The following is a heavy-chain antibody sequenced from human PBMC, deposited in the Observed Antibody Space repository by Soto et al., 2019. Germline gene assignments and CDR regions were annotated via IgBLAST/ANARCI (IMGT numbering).Heavy chain of an antibody. D-gene: IGHD2-2*01. CDR1: GFIFNSHV. V-gene: IGHV3-23*01. J-gene: IGHJ6*02. Sequence: PGGSLRLSCAASGFIFNSHVMTWVRQAPGKGLEWVSAISTNGASTYYADSVKGRFTISRDNSKNTLYLQMNSLRAEDTAVYYCARDPVEYQLPYGMDVWGQRTTVTVSS. CDR3: ARDPVEYQLPYGMDV. CDR2: ISTNGAST.